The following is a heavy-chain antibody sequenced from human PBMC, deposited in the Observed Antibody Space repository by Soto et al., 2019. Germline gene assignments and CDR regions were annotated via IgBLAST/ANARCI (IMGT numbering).Heavy chain of an antibody. J-gene: IGHJ4*02. Sequence: EVQVVESGGGLVQPGGSLRLSCVVSGFTFSSYWMHWVRQAPGKGLVCVSWSNGDGSRTENAHSVKGRSTLSRHNAKYMLYLPMSSLRFAHTAVYYCARGTIRGQGTLVTVSS. CDR2: SNGDGSRT. CDR3: ARGTI. CDR1: GFTFSSYW. V-gene: IGHV3-74*01. D-gene: IGHD3-3*01.